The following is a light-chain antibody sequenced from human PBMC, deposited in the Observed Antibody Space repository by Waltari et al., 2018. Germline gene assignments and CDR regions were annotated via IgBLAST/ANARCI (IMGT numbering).Light chain of an antibody. CDR3: QSYDSSLSGSV. CDR2: GNS. J-gene: IGLJ2*01. Sequence: QSVLPQPPSVSGAPGQRVTISYTRSSSNTGAGYDVHWYQQLPGTAPKLLIHGNSNRPSGVPDRFSGSKSGTSASLAITGLQAEDEADYYCQSYDSSLSGSVFGGGTKLTVL. CDR1: SSNTGAGYD. V-gene: IGLV1-40*01.